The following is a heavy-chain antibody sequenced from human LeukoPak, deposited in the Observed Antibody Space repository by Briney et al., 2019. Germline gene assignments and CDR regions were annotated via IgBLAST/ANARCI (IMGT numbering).Heavy chain of an antibody. J-gene: IGHJ6*03. CDR3: ARASGYDPFVDYYYMDV. V-gene: IGHV4-59*01. D-gene: IGHD5-12*01. CDR2: IYYSGST. Sequence: SETLSLTCTVSGGSISSYYWSWIRQPPGKGLEWIGYIYYSGSTNYNPSLKSRVTISVDTSKNQFSLKLSSVTAADTAVYYCARASGYDPFVDYYYMDVWGKGTTVTVSS. CDR1: GGSISSYY.